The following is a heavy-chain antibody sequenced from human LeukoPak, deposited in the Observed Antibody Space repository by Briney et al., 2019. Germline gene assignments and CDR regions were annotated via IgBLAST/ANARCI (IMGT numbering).Heavy chain of an antibody. V-gene: IGHV4-34*01. D-gene: IGHD3-9*01. CDR2: INHSGST. Sequence: SETLSLTCAVYGGSFSGYYWSWIRKPQGKGLEWIGEINHSGSTNYNPSLKSRVTISVDTSKNQFSLKLSSVTAADTAVYYCASLYYDILTGYYSAWGQGTLVTVSS. CDR3: ASLYYDILTGYYSA. CDR1: GGSFSGYY. J-gene: IGHJ5*02.